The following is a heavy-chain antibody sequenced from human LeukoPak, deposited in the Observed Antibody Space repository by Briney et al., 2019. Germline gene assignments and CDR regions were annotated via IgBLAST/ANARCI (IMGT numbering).Heavy chain of an antibody. CDR1: GGSISSYY. CDR3: ARGVATLTGSWGIGFYYYYMDV. CDR2: IYYSGST. J-gene: IGHJ6*03. D-gene: IGHD3-9*01. Sequence: PSDTLSLTCTVSGGSISSYYWSWIRQPPGKGLEWIGYIYYSGSTNYNPSLKSRVTISVDTSKNQFSLKLSSVTAADTAVYYCARGVATLTGSWGIGFYYYYMDVWGKGTTVTVSS. V-gene: IGHV4-59*07.